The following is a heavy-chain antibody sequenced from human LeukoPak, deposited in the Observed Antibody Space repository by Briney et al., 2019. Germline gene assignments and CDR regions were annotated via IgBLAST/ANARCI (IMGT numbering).Heavy chain of an antibody. CDR2: ISSSSSYI. Sequence: GGSLRLSCAASGFTFSTYSMNWVRQAPGKGLEWVSSISSSSSYIYYVDSVKGRFTISRDNAKNSLYLQMNSLRAEDTAVYYCAREFGGFGFDPWGQGTLVTVSS. CDR1: GFTFSTYS. V-gene: IGHV3-21*01. D-gene: IGHD3-10*01. J-gene: IGHJ5*02. CDR3: AREFGGFGFDP.